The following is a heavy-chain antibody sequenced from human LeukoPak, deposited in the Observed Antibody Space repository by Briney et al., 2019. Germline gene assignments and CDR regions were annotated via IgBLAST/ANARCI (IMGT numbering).Heavy chain of an antibody. CDR3: AKYHSLLRYFDY. CDR1: GFTFSSYA. J-gene: IGHJ4*02. Sequence: GGSLRLSCAASGFTFSSYAMSWFRQAPGKGLEWVSAISGSGGSTYYADSVKGRFTISRDNSKNTLYLQMNSLRAEDTAVYYCAKYHSLLRYFDYWGQGTLVTVSS. D-gene: IGHD3-9*01. V-gene: IGHV3-23*01. CDR2: ISGSGGST.